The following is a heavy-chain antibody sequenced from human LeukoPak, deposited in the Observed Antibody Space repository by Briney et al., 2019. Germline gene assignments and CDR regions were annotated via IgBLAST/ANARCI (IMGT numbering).Heavy chain of an antibody. CDR1: GFTFSSYE. Sequence: PGGSLRLSCAASGFTFSSYEMNWVRQAPGKGLEWVSYISSSGSTIHYADSVKGRFTISRDNAKNSLYLQMNSLRAEDTAVYYCARGVYYGMDVWGKGTTVTVSS. V-gene: IGHV3-48*03. CDR3: ARGVYYGMDV. J-gene: IGHJ6*04. CDR2: ISSSGSTI.